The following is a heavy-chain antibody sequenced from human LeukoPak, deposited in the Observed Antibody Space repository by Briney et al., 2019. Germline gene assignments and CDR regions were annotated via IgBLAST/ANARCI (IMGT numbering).Heavy chain of an antibody. Sequence: NPSETLSLTCAVYGGSFSGYYWSWIRQPPGKGLEWIGEINHSGSTNYNPSLKSRVTISVDTSKNQFSLKLRSVTAADTAVYYCARPTTYYYAMDVWGQGTTVTVSS. CDR2: INHSGST. V-gene: IGHV4-34*01. J-gene: IGHJ6*02. CDR1: GGSFSGYY. CDR3: ARPTTYYYAMDV. D-gene: IGHD4-11*01.